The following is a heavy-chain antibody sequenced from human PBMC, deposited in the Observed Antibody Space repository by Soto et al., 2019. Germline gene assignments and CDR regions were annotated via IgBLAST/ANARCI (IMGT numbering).Heavy chain of an antibody. J-gene: IGHJ6*02. CDR1: GGTFSSYA. D-gene: IGHD2-15*01. Sequence: QVQLVQSGAEVKKPGSSVKVSCKASGGTFSSYAISWVRQAPGQGLEWMGGIIPISGTANYAQKFQGRVTITADESTSTAYMELSSLRSEATAVYICAREQGGSAGFEIYYSYCSGMAVWGQGKRVTVSS. V-gene: IGHV1-69*01. CDR3: AREQGGSAGFEIYYSYCSGMAV. CDR2: IIPISGTA.